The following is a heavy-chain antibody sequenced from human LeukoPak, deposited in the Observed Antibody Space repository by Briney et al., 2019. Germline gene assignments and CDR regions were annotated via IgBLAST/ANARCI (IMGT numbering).Heavy chain of an antibody. CDR1: GGSFSGYY. CDR3: ARADGIAVAANDAFDI. CDR2: INHSGST. Sequence: KPSETLSLTCAVYGGSFSGYYWSWIRQPPGKGLEWIGEINHSGSTNYNPSLKSRVTISVDTSKNQFSLKLSSVTAADTAVYYCARADGIAVAANDAFDIWGQGTMVTVSS. D-gene: IGHD6-19*01. V-gene: IGHV4-34*01. J-gene: IGHJ3*02.